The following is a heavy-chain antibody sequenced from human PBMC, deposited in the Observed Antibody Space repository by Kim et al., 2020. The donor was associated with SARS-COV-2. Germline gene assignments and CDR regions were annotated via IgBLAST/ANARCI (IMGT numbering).Heavy chain of an antibody. CDR1: GGSISSSSYY. CDR2: IDDSGST. CDR3: TGLYGSGIEWYYYGMDV. V-gene: IGHV4-39*01. Sequence: SETLSLTCTVSGGSISSSSYYWGWIRQPPGKGREWIGSIDDSGSTYYNPSHKSRVTISVDTSKNQFPLKLSSVTAAETAVYYCTGLYGSGIEWYYYGMDV. D-gene: IGHD3-10*01. J-gene: IGHJ6*01.